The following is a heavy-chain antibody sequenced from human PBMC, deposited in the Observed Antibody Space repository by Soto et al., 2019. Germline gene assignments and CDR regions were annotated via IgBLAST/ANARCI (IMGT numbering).Heavy chain of an antibody. D-gene: IGHD3-16*02. J-gene: IGHJ6*02. CDR3: AKDSFVTDNYYYGMDV. V-gene: IGHV3-23*01. CDR2: ISGSGGST. CDR1: GFTFSSYA. Sequence: PGGFLRLSCAASGFTFSSYAMSWVRQAPGKGLEWVSAISGSGGSTYYADSVKGRFTISRDNSKNTLYLQMNSLRAEDTAVYYCAKDSFVTDNYYYGMDVWGQGTTVTVSS.